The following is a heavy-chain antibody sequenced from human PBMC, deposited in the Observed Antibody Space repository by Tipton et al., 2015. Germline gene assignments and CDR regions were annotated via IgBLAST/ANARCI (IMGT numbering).Heavy chain of an antibody. J-gene: IGHJ4*02. V-gene: IGHV3-9*01. CDR3: ARGDYFDY. Sequence: RSLRLSCVGSGFSFEDYAMHWVRQAPGKGLEWVSGISWNSGSIGYADSVKGRFTISRDNAKNTLYLQMNSLRAEDTAVYFCARGDYFDYWGQGTLVIVSS. CDR2: ISWNSGSI. CDR1: GFSFEDYA.